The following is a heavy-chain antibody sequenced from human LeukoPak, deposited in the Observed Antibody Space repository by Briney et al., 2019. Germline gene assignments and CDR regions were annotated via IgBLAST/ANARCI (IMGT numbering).Heavy chain of an antibody. Sequence: PGGSLRLSCAASGFTFSSYGMNWVRQAPGKGLEWVSSISSSSSYIYYADSVKGRFTISRDNAKNSLYLQMNSLRAEDTAVYYCAVTRDSSGYYDYWGQGTLVTVSS. CDR2: ISSSSSYI. CDR3: AVTRDSSGYYDY. CDR1: GFTFSSYG. J-gene: IGHJ4*02. V-gene: IGHV3-21*01. D-gene: IGHD3-22*01.